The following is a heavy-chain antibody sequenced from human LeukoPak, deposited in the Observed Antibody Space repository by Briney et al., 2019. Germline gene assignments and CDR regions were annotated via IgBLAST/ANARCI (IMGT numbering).Heavy chain of an antibody. Sequence: GASVRVSCKASGYTFTSYYMHWVRQAPGQGLEWMGIINPSGGSTSYAQKFQGRVTMTRDTSTSTVYMELSSLRSEDTAVYYCARGYYYDSSGYYPGSFDIWGQGTMVTVSS. V-gene: IGHV1-46*01. J-gene: IGHJ3*02. CDR3: ARGYYYDSSGYYPGSFDI. CDR1: GYTFTSYY. CDR2: INPSGGST. D-gene: IGHD3-22*01.